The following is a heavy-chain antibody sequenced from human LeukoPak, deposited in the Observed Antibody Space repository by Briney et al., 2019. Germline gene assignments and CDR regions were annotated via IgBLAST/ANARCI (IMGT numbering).Heavy chain of an antibody. CDR3: AKDKVSYSSSFDY. J-gene: IGHJ4*02. V-gene: IGHV3-9*01. CDR2: ISWNSGSI. CDR1: GFTFDDYA. D-gene: IGHD6-13*01. Sequence: GGSLRLSCAASGFTFDDYAMHWVGQAPGKGLEGVSGISWNSGSIGYADSVKGRFTISRDNAKNSPYLQMNSLRAEDTALYYCAKDKVSYSSSFDYWGQGTLVTVSS.